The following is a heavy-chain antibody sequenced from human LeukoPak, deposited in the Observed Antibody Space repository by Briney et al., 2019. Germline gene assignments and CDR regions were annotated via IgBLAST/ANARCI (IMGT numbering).Heavy chain of an antibody. D-gene: IGHD3-3*01. CDR2: ISSSGSTI. V-gene: IGHV3-48*03. CDR3: ARDDDFWSGSGYYYYGMDV. CDR1: GFTFSSYE. Sequence: QPGGSLRLSCAASGFTFSSYEMNWVRQAPGKGLEWVSYISSSGSTIYYADSVKGQFTISRDNAKNSLYLQMNSLRAEDTAVYYCARDDDFWSGSGYYYYGMDVWGQGTTVTVSS. J-gene: IGHJ6*02.